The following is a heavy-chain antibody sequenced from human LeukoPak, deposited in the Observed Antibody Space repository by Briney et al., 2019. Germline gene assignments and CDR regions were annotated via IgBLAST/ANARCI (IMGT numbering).Heavy chain of an antibody. CDR1: GFTFSNYD. CDR3: ARGRRSAVDYYYDSSGYYLFDAFDI. Sequence: GSLRLSCAASGFTFSNYDMHWVRPAPGKGLEWVAYIQNDGSIKYYADSLKGRFTISRDNSKNTVYLQMNSLRPEDTAVYYCARGRRSAVDYYYDSSGYYLFDAFDIWGQGTMVTVSS. J-gene: IGHJ3*02. CDR2: IQNDGSIK. D-gene: IGHD3-22*01. V-gene: IGHV3-30*02.